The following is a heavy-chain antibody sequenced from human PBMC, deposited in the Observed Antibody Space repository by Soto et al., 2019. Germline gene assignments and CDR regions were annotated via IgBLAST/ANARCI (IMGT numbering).Heavy chain of an antibody. D-gene: IGHD3-22*01. J-gene: IGHJ4*02. CDR2: VSYDGSNK. Sequence: QVQLVESGGGVVQPGRSLRLSCAASGFTFSNYAMHWVRQAPGKGLEWVAVVSYDGSNKYYADSVKGRFTISRDNSKNTVYLQMNSLGAEDTAVYYCAREFDYYDSRAPSFDYWGQGTLVTVSS. CDR1: GFTFSNYA. V-gene: IGHV3-30-3*01. CDR3: AREFDYYDSRAPSFDY.